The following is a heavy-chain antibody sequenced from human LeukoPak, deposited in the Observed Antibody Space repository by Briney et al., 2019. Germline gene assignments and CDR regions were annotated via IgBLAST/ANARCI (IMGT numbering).Heavy chain of an antibody. D-gene: IGHD3/OR15-3a*01. V-gene: IGHV3-7*04. CDR2: MNQFGTEI. Sequence: GGSLRLSCAASGFTFSGYEMNWVRQAPGKGPEWVAYMNQFGTEIKYLDSVKGRFTISRDNAKNSLYLWMTSLTADDTAVYYCARGTYYYEFWGQGTLVIVSS. J-gene: IGHJ4*02. CDR1: GFTFSGYE. CDR3: ARGTYYYEF.